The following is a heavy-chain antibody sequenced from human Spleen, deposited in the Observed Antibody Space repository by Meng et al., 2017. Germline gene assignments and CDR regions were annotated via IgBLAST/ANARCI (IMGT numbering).Heavy chain of an antibody. CDR1: GFTVSHNY. CDR3: AKDRALYADRPMFDY. Sequence: SLKISCAASGFTVSHNYMSWVRQAPGKGLEWVSGISWNSGSIGYADSVKGRFTISRDNAKNSLYLQMNSLRAEDTALYYCAKDRALYADRPMFDYWGQGTLVTVSS. CDR2: ISWNSGSI. D-gene: IGHD3-16*01. J-gene: IGHJ4*02. V-gene: IGHV3-9*01.